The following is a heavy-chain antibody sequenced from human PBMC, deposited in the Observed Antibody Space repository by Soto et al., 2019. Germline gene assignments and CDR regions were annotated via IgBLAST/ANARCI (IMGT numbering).Heavy chain of an antibody. CDR3: ARQTGYCSSTSCYTFDYYYGWDV. CDR1: GYSFTTYW. CDR2: IDPRDSYI. V-gene: IGHV5-10-1*01. D-gene: IGHD2-2*02. Sequence: GDSLKISCKSSGYSFTTYWITWVRQMPGKGLEWMGRIDPRDSYINYSPSFQGHVTISSDKSISTAYLQWNSLKASDTAMYYCARQTGYCSSTSCYTFDYYYGWDVWGPGTTVTVSS. J-gene: IGHJ6*02.